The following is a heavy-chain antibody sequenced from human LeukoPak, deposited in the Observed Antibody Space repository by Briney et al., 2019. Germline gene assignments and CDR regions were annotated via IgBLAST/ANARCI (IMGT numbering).Heavy chain of an antibody. V-gene: IGHV3-30*03. Sequence: GGSLRLSCAASGFTFSSYGMHWVRQAPGKGLEWVAVISYDGSNKYYADSVKGRFTISRDNSKNTLYLQMNSLRAEDTAVFYCARDQYDSWSRRGNFDSWGQGTLVIVSS. CDR2: ISYDGSNK. D-gene: IGHD3-3*01. J-gene: IGHJ4*02. CDR1: GFTFSSYG. CDR3: ARDQYDSWSRRGNFDS.